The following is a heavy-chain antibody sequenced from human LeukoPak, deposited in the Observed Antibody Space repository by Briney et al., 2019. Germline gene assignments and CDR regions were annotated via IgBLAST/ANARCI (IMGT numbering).Heavy chain of an antibody. Sequence: ASVKVSCKASGYTFTSYGISWVRQAPGQGLEWMGWISAYNGNTNYAQKLQGRVTMTTDTSTSTAYMELRSLTSDDTAVYYCARAQYYYGSGTYSPLGYWGQGTLVTVSS. CDR1: GYTFTSYG. CDR2: ISAYNGNT. CDR3: ARAQYYYGSGTYSPLGY. D-gene: IGHD3-10*01. J-gene: IGHJ4*02. V-gene: IGHV1-18*01.